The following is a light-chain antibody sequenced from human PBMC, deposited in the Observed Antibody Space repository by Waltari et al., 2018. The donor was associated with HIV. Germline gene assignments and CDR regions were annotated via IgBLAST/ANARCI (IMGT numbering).Light chain of an antibody. J-gene: IGLJ2*01. V-gene: IGLV2-11*01. CDR2: DVN. Sequence: QSALTQPRSVSGSPGQSVTISCTGTSSDVGGYNYVSWYQQHPGKAPKFMIYDVNKRPSGVRDRFSGAKSGNTASLTISGLQAEDEADYYCCSYADNYPVVFGGGTKLTVL. CDR1: SSDVGGYNY. CDR3: CSYADNYPVV.